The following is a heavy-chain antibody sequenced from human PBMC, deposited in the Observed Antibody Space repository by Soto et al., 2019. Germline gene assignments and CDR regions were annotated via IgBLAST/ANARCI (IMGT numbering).Heavy chain of an antibody. J-gene: IGHJ6*02. CDR3: ARDHFGYSSSWYGMDV. V-gene: IGHV4-59*01. CDR2: IYYSGST. CDR1: GGSISSYY. Sequence: SETLSLTCTVSGGSISSYYWSWIRQPPGKGLEWIGYIYYSGSTNYNPSLKSRVTISVDTSKNPSSLKLSSVTAADTAVYYCARDHFGYSSSWYGMDVWGQGTTVTVSS. D-gene: IGHD6-13*01.